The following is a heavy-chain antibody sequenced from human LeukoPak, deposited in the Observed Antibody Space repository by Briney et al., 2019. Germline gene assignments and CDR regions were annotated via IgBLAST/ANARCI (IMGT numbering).Heavy chain of an antibody. CDR2: TRNKANSYTT. D-gene: IGHD1-7*01. CDR1: GFNFGDYY. CDR3: TRAGPTTTQGQIGYYFYMDV. J-gene: IGHJ6*03. V-gene: IGHV3-72*01. Sequence: GGSLRLSCAASGFNFGDYYMDWVRQAPGKGLEWVGRTRNKANSYTTEYAASVKGRFTISRDDSTNSLYLQMSTLITDDTAVYYCTRAGPTTTQGQIGYYFYMDVWGKGTTVTVSS.